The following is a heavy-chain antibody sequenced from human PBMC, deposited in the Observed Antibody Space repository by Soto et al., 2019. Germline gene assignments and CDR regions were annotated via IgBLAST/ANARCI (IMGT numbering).Heavy chain of an antibody. CDR1: GFTFSSYA. CDR3: AKCPTLVSSSWYYFDY. CDR2: ISGSGGST. V-gene: IGHV3-23*01. J-gene: IGHJ4*02. D-gene: IGHD6-13*01. Sequence: GGSLRLSCAASGFTFSSYAMSWVRQAPGKGLEWVSAISGSGGSTYYADSVKGRFTISRDNSKNTLYLQMNSLRAEDTAVYYCAKCPTLVSSSWYYFDYWGQGTLVTVSS.